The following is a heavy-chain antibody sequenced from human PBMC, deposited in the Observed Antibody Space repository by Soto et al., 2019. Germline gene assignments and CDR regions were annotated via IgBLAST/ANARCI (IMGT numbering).Heavy chain of an antibody. V-gene: IGHV1-18*01. CDR2: INTYNGNT. CDR1: GYTFTRSG. CDR3: ARGQDGYNAY. Sequence: ASVKVSCKASGYTFTRSGMRWVRQAPGQGLEWMGWINTYNGNTKYSQKFQGRVTITTDESTSTAYMELSSLRSEDTAVYYCARGQDGYNAYWGQGTLVTVSS. J-gene: IGHJ4*02. D-gene: IGHD5-12*01.